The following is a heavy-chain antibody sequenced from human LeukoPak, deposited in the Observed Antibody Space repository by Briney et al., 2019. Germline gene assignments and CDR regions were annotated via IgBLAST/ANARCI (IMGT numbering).Heavy chain of an antibody. CDR3: ATTFPAAATVDY. D-gene: IGHD6-13*01. V-gene: IGHV4-34*01. Sequence: SETLSLTCTVSGGSISSYYWSWIRQPPGKGLEWIGEINHSGSTNYNPSLKSRVTISVDTSKNQLSLKLSSVTAADTAVYYCATTFPAAATVDYWGQGTLVIVSS. J-gene: IGHJ4*02. CDR2: INHSGST. CDR1: GGSISSYY.